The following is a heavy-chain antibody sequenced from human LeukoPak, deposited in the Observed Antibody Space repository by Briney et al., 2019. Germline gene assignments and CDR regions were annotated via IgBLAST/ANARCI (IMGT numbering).Heavy chain of an antibody. CDR1: GYTFTTYD. D-gene: IGHD4-17*01. Sequence: ASVKVSFKASGYTFTTYDINWVRQATGQGLEWMGWMNPNNGNTNYAQKLQGRVTMTTDTSTSTAYMELRSLRSDDTAVYYCARGATVTTSPADYWGQGTLVTVSS. J-gene: IGHJ4*02. V-gene: IGHV1-18*01. CDR3: ARGATVTTSPADY. CDR2: MNPNNGNT.